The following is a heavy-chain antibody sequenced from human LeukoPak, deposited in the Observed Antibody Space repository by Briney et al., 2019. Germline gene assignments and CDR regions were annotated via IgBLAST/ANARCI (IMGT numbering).Heavy chain of an antibody. Sequence: PGRSLRLSCAASGFTFSTYSMHWVRQAPGKGLEWVAVISSDGRNNYYADSVKGRFTISRDNSKNTLYLQMNSLRAEDTAVYYCAREGYSYGHFDYWSQGTLVTVSS. CDR1: GFTFSTYS. CDR2: ISSDGRNN. CDR3: AREGYSYGHFDY. V-gene: IGHV3-30*04. D-gene: IGHD5-18*01. J-gene: IGHJ4*02.